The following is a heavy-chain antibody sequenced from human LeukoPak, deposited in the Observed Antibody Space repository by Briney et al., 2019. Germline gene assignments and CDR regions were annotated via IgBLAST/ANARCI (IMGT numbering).Heavy chain of an antibody. Sequence: GGSLRLSCAASGFTFSSYSMNWVRQAPGKGLEWVSSISSSSSYIYYADSVKGRFTISRDNAKNSLYLQMNSLRAEDTAVYYCARASDLWFGELYWWGQGTLVTVSS. CDR2: ISSSSSYI. V-gene: IGHV3-21*01. D-gene: IGHD3-10*01. J-gene: IGHJ4*02. CDR3: ARASDLWFGELYW. CDR1: GFTFSSYS.